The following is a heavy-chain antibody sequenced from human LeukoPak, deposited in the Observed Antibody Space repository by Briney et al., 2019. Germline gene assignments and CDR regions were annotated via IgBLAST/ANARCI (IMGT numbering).Heavy chain of an antibody. CDR2: IYSGGST. J-gene: IGHJ4*02. Sequence: GGSPRLSCAASGFTVSSNYMSWVRQAPGKGLEWVSVIYSGGSTYYADSVKGRFTISRDNSKNTLYLQMNSLRAEDTAVYYCTRERLYGASALDYWGQGIVVTVSS. CDR1: GFTVSSNY. CDR3: TRERLYGASALDY. D-gene: IGHD4-17*01. V-gene: IGHV3-53*01.